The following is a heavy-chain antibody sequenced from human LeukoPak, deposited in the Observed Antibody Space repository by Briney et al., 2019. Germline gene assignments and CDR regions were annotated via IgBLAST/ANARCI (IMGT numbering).Heavy chain of an antibody. CDR1: GFTFSSYA. Sequence: GGSLRLSCAASGFTFSSYAMSWVRQAPGKGLEWVSAISGSGGSTYYADSVKGRFTISRDNSENTLYLQMNSLRAEDTAVYYCAKGRGLGVVVPAAPHDYWGQGTLVTVSS. D-gene: IGHD2-2*01. J-gene: IGHJ4*02. V-gene: IGHV3-23*01. CDR3: AKGRGLGVVVPAAPHDY. CDR2: ISGSGGST.